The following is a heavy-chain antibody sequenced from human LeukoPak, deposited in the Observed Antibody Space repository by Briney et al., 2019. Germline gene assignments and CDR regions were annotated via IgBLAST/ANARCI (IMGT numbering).Heavy chain of an antibody. Sequence: GGSLRLSCAASGFTFDDYAMHWVRQAPGKGLEWVSGISWNSGSIGYADSVKGRFTISRDNAKNSLYLQMNSLRAEDTALYYCAKDIYYYGSGSYYGVDYWGQGTLVTVSS. CDR1: GFTFDDYA. D-gene: IGHD3-10*01. J-gene: IGHJ4*02. CDR2: ISWNSGSI. V-gene: IGHV3-9*01. CDR3: AKDIYYYGSGSYYGVDY.